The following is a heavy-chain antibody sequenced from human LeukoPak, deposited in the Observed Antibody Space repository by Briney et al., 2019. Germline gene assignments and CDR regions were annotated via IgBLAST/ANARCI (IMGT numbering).Heavy chain of an antibody. Sequence: GGSLRLSCAASGFTVSSNYMSWVRQAPGKGLEWVSVIYSGGSTYYADSVKGRFTISRDNSKNTLYLQMNSLRAEDTAVYYCATPPVRDAFDIWGQGTMVTVSS. CDR2: IYSGGST. CDR1: GFTVSSNY. J-gene: IGHJ3*02. V-gene: IGHV3-53*01. CDR3: ATPPVRDAFDI.